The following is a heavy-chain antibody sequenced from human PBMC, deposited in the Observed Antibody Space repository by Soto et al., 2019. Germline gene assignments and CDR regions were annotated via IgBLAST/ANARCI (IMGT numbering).Heavy chain of an antibody. V-gene: IGHV1-24*01. Sequence: ASVKVSCKVSGYTLTELSMHWVRQAPGKGLEWMGGFDPEDGETIYAQKFQGRVTMTEDTSTDTAYMELSSLRSEDTAVYYCATATYYYDSSGKLGLDAFDIWGQGTMVTVSS. J-gene: IGHJ3*02. CDR1: GYTLTELS. CDR2: FDPEDGET. CDR3: ATATYYYDSSGKLGLDAFDI. D-gene: IGHD3-22*01.